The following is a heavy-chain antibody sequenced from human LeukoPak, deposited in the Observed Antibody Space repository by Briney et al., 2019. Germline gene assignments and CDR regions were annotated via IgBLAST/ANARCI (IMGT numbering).Heavy chain of an antibody. J-gene: IGHJ4*02. CDR2: IKANSGGT. Sequence: ASVKVSCKASGYIFTDYYMHWVRQAPGQRLQWMGWIKANSGGTKYAQKFQGRVTMTRDTSISTAYMELSRLRSDDTAVYYCARDPDDSSDSHFDYWGQGTLVTVSS. CDR3: ARDPDDSSDSHFDY. V-gene: IGHV1-2*02. D-gene: IGHD3-22*01. CDR1: GYIFTDYY.